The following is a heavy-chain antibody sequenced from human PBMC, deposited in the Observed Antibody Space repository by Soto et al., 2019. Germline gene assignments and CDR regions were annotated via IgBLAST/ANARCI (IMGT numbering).Heavy chain of an antibody. V-gene: IGHV1-18*04. CDR3: ARAYDFWSGYRTRRNWFDP. CDR2: ISAHNGNT. CDR1: GYTFTSYG. J-gene: IGHJ5*02. D-gene: IGHD3-3*01. Sequence: GASTKVSCKASGYTFTSYGSSWVRQAPGKRLEWMGWISAHNGNTNYAQKLQGRVSMTTDTSTSTAYMELRSLRSDDTAVYYCARAYDFWSGYRTRRNWFDPWGQGTLVTVSS.